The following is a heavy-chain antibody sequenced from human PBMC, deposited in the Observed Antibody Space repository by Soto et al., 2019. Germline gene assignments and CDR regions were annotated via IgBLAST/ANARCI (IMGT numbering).Heavy chain of an antibody. V-gene: IGHV3-23*01. Sequence: GGSLRLSCAASGFTFSSYAMSWVLQAPGKGLEWVSVISGSGASTYYADSVKGRFTISRDNSKNTLYLQMNSLRAEDTAVYYCSKDLTPSSTNYYGDFDYWGQGTLVTVSS. D-gene: IGHD2-2*01. J-gene: IGHJ4*02. CDR1: GFTFSSYA. CDR2: ISGSGAST. CDR3: SKDLTPSSTNYYGDFDY.